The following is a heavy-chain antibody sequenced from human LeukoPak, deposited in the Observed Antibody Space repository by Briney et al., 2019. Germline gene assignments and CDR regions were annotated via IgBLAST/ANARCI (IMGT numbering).Heavy chain of an antibody. CDR2: IYSGGST. J-gene: IGHJ4*02. CDR3: ARSRNPYCSSTSCYREYYFDY. D-gene: IGHD2-2*01. V-gene: IGHV3-53*01. Sequence: GRSLRLSCAASGFTVSSNYMSWVRQAPGKGLEWVSVIYSGGSTYYADSVKGRFTISRDNSKNTLYLQMNSLRAEDTAVYYCARSRNPYCSSTSCYREYYFDYWGQGTLVTVSS. CDR1: GFTVSSNY.